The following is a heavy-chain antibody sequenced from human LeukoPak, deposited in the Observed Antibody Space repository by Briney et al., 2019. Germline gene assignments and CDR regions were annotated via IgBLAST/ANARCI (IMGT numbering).Heavy chain of an antibody. D-gene: IGHD3-3*01. CDR2: IYASGST. CDR3: ARGIFRGLDV. J-gene: IGHJ6*02. Sequence: PSETLSLTCTVSGGSTSSYYWSWIRQPAGKGLEWIGRIYASGSTNYNPSLKSRVTMSVDTAKNQFSLRLSSVTAADTAVYYCARGIFRGLDVWGQGTTVTVSS. CDR1: GGSTSSYY. V-gene: IGHV4-4*07.